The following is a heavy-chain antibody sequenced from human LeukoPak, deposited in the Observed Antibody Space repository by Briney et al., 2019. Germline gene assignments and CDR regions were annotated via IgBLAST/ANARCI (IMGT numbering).Heavy chain of an antibody. J-gene: IGHJ3*02. CDR2: INSDGSST. Sequence: GGSLRLSCAASGFTFSSYWMHWVRQAPEKGLEWVSRINSDGSSTTYADSVKGRFTISRDNAKNTLYLQMNSLKAEDTAVYYCASLFLCYGCSRSSDAINIWGQGTMVTVSS. V-gene: IGHV3-74*01. D-gene: IGHD6-6*01. CDR1: GFTFSSYW. CDR3: ASLFLCYGCSRSSDAINI.